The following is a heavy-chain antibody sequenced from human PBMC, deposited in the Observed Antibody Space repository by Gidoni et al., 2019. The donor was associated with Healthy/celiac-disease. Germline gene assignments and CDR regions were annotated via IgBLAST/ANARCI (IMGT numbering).Heavy chain of an antibody. Sequence: QVTLKESGPVLVKPTETLTLTCPVSGFSLRNARMGVSWIRQPPGKALEWLAHIFSNDEKSYSTSLKSRLTISKDTSKSQVVLTMTNMDPVDTATYYCARIGPNDDSGSYYFDYWGQGTLVTVSS. CDR3: ARIGPNDDSGSYYFDY. D-gene: IGHD1-26*01. J-gene: IGHJ4*02. CDR1: GFSLRNARMG. CDR2: IFSNDEK. V-gene: IGHV2-26*01.